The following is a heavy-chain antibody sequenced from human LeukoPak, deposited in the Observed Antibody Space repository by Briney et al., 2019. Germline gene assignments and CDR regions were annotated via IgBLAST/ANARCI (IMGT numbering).Heavy chain of an antibody. CDR3: ATQSRDGSKTRGYYFDY. V-gene: IGHV5-51*01. D-gene: IGHD3-10*01. CDR2: IYPADSDT. J-gene: IGHJ4*02. CDR1: GYIFTNYW. Sequence: GASLQISCQGSGYIFTNYWIGWVRQMPGKGLESMGIIYPADSDTTYSPSFQGQVTISADKSISTVYLQWSSLKASDTAMYYCATQSRDGSKTRGYYFDYWGQGTLVTVSS.